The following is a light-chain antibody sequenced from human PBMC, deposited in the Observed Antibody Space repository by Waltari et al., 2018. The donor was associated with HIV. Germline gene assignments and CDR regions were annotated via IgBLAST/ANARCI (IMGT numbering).Light chain of an antibody. CDR1: ALPKQY. CDR2: KDS. Sequence: SYELTQPPSVSVSPGQTARITCSGDALPKQYAYWYHQKSGQAPVMVIYKDSERPSGIHERFSGSSSGTTVTLTISGVQAEDEADYYCQSADSSGTYRVFGGGTKLTVL. J-gene: IGLJ3*02. V-gene: IGLV3-25*03. CDR3: QSADSSGTYRV.